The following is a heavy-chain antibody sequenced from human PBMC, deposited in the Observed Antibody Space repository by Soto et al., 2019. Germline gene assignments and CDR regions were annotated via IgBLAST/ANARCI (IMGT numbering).Heavy chain of an antibody. D-gene: IGHD3-16*01. CDR3: VCGGNFFIY. CDR2: MDQDGSET. CDR1: VFTFSTYW. J-gene: IGHJ4*02. Sequence: EVQLVESGGGLVQPGGSLRLSCAASVFTFSTYWMTWVRQPPGKGLEWVANMDQDGSETYYVDSVRGRFTVSRDNAKNSLYLQMNSLRVEDTAVYYCVCGGNFFIYWGQGTMVTVS. V-gene: IGHV3-7*01.